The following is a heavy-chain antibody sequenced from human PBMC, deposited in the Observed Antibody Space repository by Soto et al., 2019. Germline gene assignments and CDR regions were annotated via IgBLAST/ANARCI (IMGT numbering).Heavy chain of an antibody. CDR3: AKDHDILTGYTDFDY. CDR1: GFTFSSYA. V-gene: IGHV3-23*01. J-gene: IGHJ4*02. D-gene: IGHD3-9*01. Sequence: PGGSLRLSCAASGFTFSSYAMSWVRQAPGKGLEWVSAISGSGGSTYYADSVKGRFTISRDNSKNTLYLQMNSLRAEDTAVYYCAKDHDILTGYTDFDYWGQGTLVTVSS. CDR2: ISGSGGST.